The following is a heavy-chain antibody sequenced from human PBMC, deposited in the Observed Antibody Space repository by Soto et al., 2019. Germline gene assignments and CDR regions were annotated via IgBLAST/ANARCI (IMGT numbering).Heavy chain of an antibody. Sequence: EVQLLESGGGLVQPGGSLRLSCAASGFTFSSYAMSWVHQAPGKGLEWVSAIRGSGGSTYYGDSVKGRFTTSRDNSKDTLYLQMNSLSTEDTAVYYCANLIYYDSSGYYYRFAYWGQGALVTVSS. D-gene: IGHD3-22*01. CDR3: ANLIYYDSSGYYYRFAY. CDR2: IRGSGGST. CDR1: GFTFSSYA. V-gene: IGHV3-23*01. J-gene: IGHJ4*02.